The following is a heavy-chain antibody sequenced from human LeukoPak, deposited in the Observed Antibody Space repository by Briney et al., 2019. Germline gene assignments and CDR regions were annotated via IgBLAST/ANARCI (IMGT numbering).Heavy chain of an antibody. CDR1: GFTFSTYS. V-gene: IGHV3-23*01. J-gene: IGHJ4*02. Sequence: GGSLRLACAASGFTFSTYSMSWVRQAPGKGLEWVSAISGSGGTTYYADSVKGRFTISRDNSKNTLYLQMNSLRVEDTAVYYCATRYSYGSYYFDYWGQGTLVTVSS. CDR2: ISGSGGTT. D-gene: IGHD5-18*01. CDR3: ATRYSYGSYYFDY.